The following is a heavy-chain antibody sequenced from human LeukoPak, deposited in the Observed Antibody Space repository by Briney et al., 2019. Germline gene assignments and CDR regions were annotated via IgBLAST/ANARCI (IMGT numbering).Heavy chain of an antibody. CDR3: ARTEIVAMAGMDV. D-gene: IGHD6-19*01. Sequence: GGSLRLSCAASGFTFSNYEMNWVRQGPGKGLEWVSYISSSGSTIYYADSVKGRFTISRDSAKNSLHLQMNSLRAEDTAVYYCARTEIVAMAGMDVWGKGTTVTISS. CDR1: GFTFSNYE. V-gene: IGHV3-48*03. CDR2: ISSSGSTI. J-gene: IGHJ6*04.